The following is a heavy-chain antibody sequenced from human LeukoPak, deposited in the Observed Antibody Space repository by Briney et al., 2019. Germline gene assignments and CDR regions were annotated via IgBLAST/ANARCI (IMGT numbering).Heavy chain of an antibody. V-gene: IGHV3-7*05. J-gene: IGHJ4*02. CDR3: ARDLNYYDSSGYYVY. CDR2: IKQDGSEK. D-gene: IGHD3-22*01. Sequence: PGGSLRHSRAASGFIFSNYWRSWVRQAPGKGLEWVANIKQDGSEKYHVDSVKGRFTISRDNANNSLYLLMNSLRAEDTAVYYCARDLNYYDSSGYYVYWGQGTLVTVSS. CDR1: GFIFSNYW.